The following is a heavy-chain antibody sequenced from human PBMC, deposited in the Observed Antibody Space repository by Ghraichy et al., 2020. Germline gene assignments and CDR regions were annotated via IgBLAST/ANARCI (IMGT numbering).Heavy chain of an antibody. D-gene: IGHD3-22*01. CDR1: GFTVSSNY. Sequence: GGSLRLSCAASGFTVSSNYMSWVRQAPGKGLEWVSVIYSGGSTYYADSVKGRFTISRDNSKNTLYLQMNSLRAEDTAVYYCASMSSANYYYYYMDVWGKGTTVTVSS. CDR3: ASMSSANYYYYYMDV. J-gene: IGHJ6*03. V-gene: IGHV3-53*01. CDR2: IYSGGST.